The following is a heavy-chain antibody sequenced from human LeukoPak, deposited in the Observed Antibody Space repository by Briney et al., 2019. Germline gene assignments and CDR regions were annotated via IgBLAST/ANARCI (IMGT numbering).Heavy chain of an antibody. V-gene: IGHV4-4*07. CDR3: ARGTGSIVVVPAAMFRGYYYFDY. CDR1: GGSISSFY. Sequence: SETLSLTCTVSGGSISSFYWSWIRQAAGKGLEWIGRIYTSGSTNYNPSLKSRITMSVDTSKNQFSLKLRSVTAADTAVYYCARGTGSIVVVPAAMFRGYYYFDYWGQGTLVTVSS. J-gene: IGHJ4*02. D-gene: IGHD2-2*01. CDR2: IYTSGST.